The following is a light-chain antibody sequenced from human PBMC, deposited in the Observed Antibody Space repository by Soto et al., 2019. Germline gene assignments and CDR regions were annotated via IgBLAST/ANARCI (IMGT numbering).Light chain of an antibody. CDR3: QQYNNWPFS. V-gene: IGKV1-6*01. CDR1: QDIRND. J-gene: IGKJ5*01. CDR2: DVS. Sequence: IQMTQSPSSLSASVVYRVTLTCLASQDIRNDLGWYQQKSGQSPRLLIYDVSNRATGVPARFSGSGSETDFTLTISGLRSEDSAVYFCQQYNNWPFSFGQGTRLEIK.